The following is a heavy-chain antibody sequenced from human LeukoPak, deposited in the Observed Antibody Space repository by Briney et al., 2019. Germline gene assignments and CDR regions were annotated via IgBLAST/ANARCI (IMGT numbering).Heavy chain of an antibody. D-gene: IGHD3-10*01. CDR2: ISSGGDSI. V-gene: IGHV3-11*01. J-gene: IGHJ4*02. CDR1: HFGFSDHY. CDR3: VREMDGEYASGTLFDL. Sequence: GGSLRLSCAAYHFGFSDHYMSWVRQAPGKGLEWVAYISSGGDSILYADSVRGRFAISRDNAKNSLYLQINSLRVEDTAVYYCVREMDGEYASGTLFDLWGPGNMVTVSS.